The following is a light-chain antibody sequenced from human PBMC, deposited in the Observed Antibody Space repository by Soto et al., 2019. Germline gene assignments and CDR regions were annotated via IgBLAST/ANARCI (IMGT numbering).Light chain of an antibody. V-gene: IGKV1-8*01. Sequence: AIRMTQSPSSFSASTGDRVTITCRASQGISSYLAWYQQKPGKAPKLLIYAASTLQSGVPSRFSVSGSGTDFTLTISCLQSEDFATYYCQQYYSYSFTCGPGTKVDIK. CDR1: QGISSY. J-gene: IGKJ3*01. CDR3: QQYYSYSFT. CDR2: AAS.